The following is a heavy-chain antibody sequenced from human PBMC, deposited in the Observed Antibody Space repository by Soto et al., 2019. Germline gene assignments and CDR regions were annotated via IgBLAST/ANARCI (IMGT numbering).Heavy chain of an antibody. J-gene: IGHJ6*02. CDR3: ARDIKYCSSTSCYTVGYYYYGMDV. V-gene: IGHV3-48*02. CDR1: GFTFSSYS. D-gene: IGHD2-2*02. Sequence: GGSLRLSCAASGFTFSSYSMNWVRQAPGKGLEWVSYISSSSSTIYYADSVKGRFTISRDNVKNSLYLQMNSLRDEDTAVYYCARDIKYCSSTSCYTVGYYYYGMDVWGQGTTVTVSS. CDR2: ISSSSSTI.